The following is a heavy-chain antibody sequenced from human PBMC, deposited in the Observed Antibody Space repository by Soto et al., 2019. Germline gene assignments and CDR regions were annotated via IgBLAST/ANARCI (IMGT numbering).Heavy chain of an antibody. D-gene: IGHD2-15*01. CDR2: ISGSGGST. V-gene: IGHV3-23*01. CDR1: GFTVSSSY. Sequence: GGSLRLSCAASGFTVSSSYVSWVRQAPGKGLEWVSAISGSGGSTYYADSVKGRFTISRDNSKNTLYLQMNSLRAEDTAVYYCAKGVVVVVAATLYYYYGMDVWGQGTTVTVSS. J-gene: IGHJ6*02. CDR3: AKGVVVVVAATLYYYYGMDV.